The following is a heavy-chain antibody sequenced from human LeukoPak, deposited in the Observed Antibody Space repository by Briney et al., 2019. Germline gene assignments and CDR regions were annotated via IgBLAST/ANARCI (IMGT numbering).Heavy chain of an antibody. D-gene: IGHD2-2*01. Sequence: QPGGSLSLSCAASGFTFSSYAMTWVRQAPGKGLEWVSATSGSGVSTYYADSVKGRFTISRDNSKNTLYLQMNSLRAEDTAVYYCARFIPATGGFDYWGQGTLVTVSS. V-gene: IGHV3-23*01. J-gene: IGHJ4*02. CDR2: TSGSGVST. CDR3: ARFIPATGGFDY. CDR1: GFTFSSYA.